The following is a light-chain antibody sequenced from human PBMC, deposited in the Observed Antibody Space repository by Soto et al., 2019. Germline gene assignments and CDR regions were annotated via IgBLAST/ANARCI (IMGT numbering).Light chain of an antibody. CDR2: RAT. CDR1: QSINSN. V-gene: IGKV3-15*01. J-gene: IGKJ4*01. Sequence: IVMTHSPATLSLSPWYRSTLSFSSSQSINSNLAWYQQQPGQAPRLFMFRATSRATGIPARFSGSGSGTEFNLTISSLQSEDFAVYYCQQYNNWPRATFGGGTKVDI. CDR3: QQYNNWPRAT.